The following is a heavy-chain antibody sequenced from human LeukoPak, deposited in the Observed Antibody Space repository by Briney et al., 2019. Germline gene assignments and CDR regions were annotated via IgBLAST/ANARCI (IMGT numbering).Heavy chain of an antibody. CDR2: ISGSGGST. CDR1: GFTFSSYA. Sequence: PGGSLRLSCAASGFTFSSYAMSWVRQAPGKGLEWVSAISGSGGSTYYADAVKGRRTLSRDNSKNTLYLKMNSLRAEDTAVYYCAKDMDSSGYYYGGYWFDPWGQGTLVTVSS. CDR3: AKDMDSSGYYYGGYWFDP. V-gene: IGHV3-23*01. D-gene: IGHD3-22*01. J-gene: IGHJ5*02.